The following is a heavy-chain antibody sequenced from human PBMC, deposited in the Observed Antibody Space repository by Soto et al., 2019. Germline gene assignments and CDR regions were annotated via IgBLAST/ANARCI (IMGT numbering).Heavy chain of an antibody. CDR1: GFTFSSYS. CDR2: ISSSSSYI. J-gene: IGHJ6*02. D-gene: IGHD6-6*01. CDR3: ARDLSGIAARGYYYYGMDV. V-gene: IGHV3-21*01. Sequence: LRLSCAASGFTFSSYSMNWVRQAPGKGLEWVSSISSSSSYIYYADSVKGRFTISRDNAKNSLYLQMNSLRAEDTAVYYCARDLSGIAARGYYYYGMDVWGQGTTVTV.